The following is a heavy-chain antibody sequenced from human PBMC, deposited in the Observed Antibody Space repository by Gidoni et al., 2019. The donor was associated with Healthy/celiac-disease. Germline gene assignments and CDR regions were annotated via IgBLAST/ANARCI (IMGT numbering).Heavy chain of an antibody. J-gene: IGHJ3*02. Sequence: EVQLVASGGGLVQPGRSLRLSCAASGFSFDDYAMHWVRQAPGKGLEWVSGISWNSGSIGYADSVKGRFTISRDNAKNSLYLQMNSLRAEDTALYYCAKDTSIAVAGGAFDIWGQGTMVTVSS. CDR2: ISWNSGSI. CDR3: AKDTSIAVAGGAFDI. D-gene: IGHD6-19*01. CDR1: GFSFDDYA. V-gene: IGHV3-9*01.